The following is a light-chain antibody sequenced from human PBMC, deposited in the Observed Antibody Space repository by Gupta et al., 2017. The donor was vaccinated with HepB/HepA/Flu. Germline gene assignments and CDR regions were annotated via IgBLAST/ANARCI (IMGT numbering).Light chain of an antibody. CDR2: AAS. Sequence: AIRMTQSPSSFSASTGDRVTITCRASQGISSYLAWYQQKPGKAPKLLIYAASTLQSGVPSRFSGSGSGTDXTLTISXRQSEDFATYYCQQYDSYPPGTFGXGTKVEIK. CDR3: QQYDSYPPGT. J-gene: IGKJ1*01. CDR1: QGISSY. V-gene: IGKV1-8*01.